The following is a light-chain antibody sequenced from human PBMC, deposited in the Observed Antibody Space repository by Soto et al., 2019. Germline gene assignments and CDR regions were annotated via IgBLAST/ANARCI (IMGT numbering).Light chain of an antibody. CDR1: QSVSSSY. J-gene: IGKJ2*01. CDR3: QQYASSPYP. Sequence: EIVLTQSPGTLSLSPGERATLSCRASQSVSSSYLAWYQQKPDQAPRVLIYRASNSATGIPDRFSGSGSGTDFTLTISKLEPEDFAIFYCQQYASSPYPFGQGPKLEIK. V-gene: IGKV3-20*01. CDR2: RAS.